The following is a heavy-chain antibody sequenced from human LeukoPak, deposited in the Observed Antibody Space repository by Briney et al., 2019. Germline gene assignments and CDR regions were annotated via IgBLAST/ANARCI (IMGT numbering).Heavy chain of an antibody. V-gene: IGHV1-18*01. CDR2: ISVYNGNI. CDR1: GYSFTPYG. J-gene: IGHJ5*02. Sequence: ASVKVSCKASGYSFTPYGISWVRQAPGQGLEWMGWISVYNGNIKYAQKVQGRVTMTTDTSTSTAYMELRSLRSDDTAVYYCARWGPHSWFDPWGQGTLVTVSS. CDR3: ARWGPHSWFDP. D-gene: IGHD3-16*01.